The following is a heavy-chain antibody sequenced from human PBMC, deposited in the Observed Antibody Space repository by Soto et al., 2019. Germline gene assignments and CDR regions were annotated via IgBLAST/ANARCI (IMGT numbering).Heavy chain of an antibody. CDR3: ARRGIAARPSWFDP. J-gene: IGHJ5*02. D-gene: IGHD6-6*01. CDR2: IIPIFGTA. Sequence: GASVKVSCKASGGTFSRYAISWVRQAPGQGLEWMGGIIPIFGTANYAQKFQGRVTITADESTSTAYMELSCLRSEDTAVYYCARRGIAARPSWFDPWGQGTLVTVSS. CDR1: GGTFSRYA. V-gene: IGHV1-69*13.